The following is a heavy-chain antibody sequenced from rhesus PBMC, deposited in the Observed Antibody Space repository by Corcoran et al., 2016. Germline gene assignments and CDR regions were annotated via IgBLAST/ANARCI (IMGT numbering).Heavy chain of an antibody. D-gene: IGHD2-39*02. V-gene: IGHV4-143*01. CDR2: VYGNYWTT. J-gene: IGHJ6*01. Sequence: QVQLQESGPGLVKPSETLSLTCTVSGGSISGYYNWNWIRQSPGKGLEWIGAVYGNYWTTNYNPSLKSRVTISKHTSKNQFSLRLTSETAADTAVYYCARQGYTDHLGGLDSWGQGVVVTVSS. CDR1: GGSISGYYN. CDR3: ARQGYTDHLGGLDS.